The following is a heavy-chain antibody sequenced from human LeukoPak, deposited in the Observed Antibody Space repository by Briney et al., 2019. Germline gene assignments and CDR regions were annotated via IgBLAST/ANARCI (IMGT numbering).Heavy chain of an antibody. J-gene: IGHJ3*02. Sequence: SESLSLTCAVNGGSFSDYYRNWVRQPPGKGLEWIGDITHTGSTNDNPSLAGRVTVSVDTSKNQFSLSLASVTAADTALYYCARGSPAADDAFDIWGQGTLVTVSS. CDR3: ARGSPAADDAFDI. V-gene: IGHV4-34*01. CDR2: ITHTGST. CDR1: GGSFSDYY. D-gene: IGHD6-13*01.